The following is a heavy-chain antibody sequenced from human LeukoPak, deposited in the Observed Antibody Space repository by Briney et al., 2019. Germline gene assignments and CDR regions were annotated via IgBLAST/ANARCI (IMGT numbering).Heavy chain of an antibody. V-gene: IGHV3-30*18. CDR3: AKEVRHRGRYDILTCYNY. CDR2: ISYDGSNK. D-gene: IGHD3-9*01. J-gene: IGHJ4*02. Sequence: GGSLRLSCAASGFTFSSYGMHWVRQAPGKGLEWVAVISYDGSNKYYADSVKGRFTISRDNSKNTLYLQMNSLRAEYTAVYYCAKEVRHRGRYDILTCYNYWGQGTLVTVSS. CDR1: GFTFSSYG.